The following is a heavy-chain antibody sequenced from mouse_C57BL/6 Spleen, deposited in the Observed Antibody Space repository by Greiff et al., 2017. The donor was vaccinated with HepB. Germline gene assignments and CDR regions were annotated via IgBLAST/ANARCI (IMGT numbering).Heavy chain of an antibody. CDR1: GYTFTSYG. J-gene: IGHJ4*01. CDR3: AREGCYDYDYYAMDY. Sequence: VKLQQSGAELARPGASVKLSCKASGYTFTSYGISWVKQRTGQGLEWIGEIYPRSGNTYYNEKYKGKATLTADKSSSPTYMELRSLTSEDSAVYFCAREGCYDYDYYAMDYWGQGTSVTVSS. V-gene: IGHV1-81*01. D-gene: IGHD2-4*01. CDR2: IYPRSGNT.